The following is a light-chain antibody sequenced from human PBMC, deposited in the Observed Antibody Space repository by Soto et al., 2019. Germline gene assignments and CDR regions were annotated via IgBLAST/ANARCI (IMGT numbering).Light chain of an antibody. V-gene: IGKV3-20*01. J-gene: IGKJ2*01. CDR2: GAS. CDR3: QQYGGSPLVT. CDR1: QSVSSSS. Sequence: EIVLTQSPGTLSLSPGERATLSCRASQSVSSSSLAWYHQKPGQAPRLLVYGASSMATGIPDRFSGSGSGTDFTLTISRLEPEDFAVYYCQQYGGSPLVTFGQGTKLEIK.